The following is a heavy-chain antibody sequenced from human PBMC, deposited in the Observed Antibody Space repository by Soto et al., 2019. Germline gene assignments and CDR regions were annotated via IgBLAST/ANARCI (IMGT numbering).Heavy chain of an antibody. V-gene: IGHV3-64D*08. CDR3: VKDDPVIGYCSSTSCSYYYYGMDV. Sequence: GGSLRLSCSASGFTFSSYAMHWVRQAPGKGLEYVSAISSNGGSTYYADSVKGRFTISRDNSKNTLYLQMSSLRAEDTAVYYCVKDDPVIGYCSSTSCSYYYYGMDVWGQGTTVTVSS. D-gene: IGHD2-2*01. CDR1: GFTFSSYA. CDR2: ISSNGGST. J-gene: IGHJ6*02.